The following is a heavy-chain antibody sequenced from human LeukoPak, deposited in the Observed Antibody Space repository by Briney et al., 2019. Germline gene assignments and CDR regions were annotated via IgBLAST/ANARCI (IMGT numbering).Heavy chain of an antibody. CDR1: GFTFSDYY. V-gene: IGHV3-11*04. CDR3: ARDDLYSSSSGYYYYMDV. J-gene: IGHJ6*03. CDR2: ISSSGSTI. D-gene: IGHD6-6*01. Sequence: GGSLRLSCAASGFTFSDYYMSWIRQAPGKGLEWVSYISSSGSTIYYADSVKGRFTISRDNAKNSLYLQMNSLRAEDTAVYYCARDDLYSSSSGYYYYMDVWGKGTTVTVSS.